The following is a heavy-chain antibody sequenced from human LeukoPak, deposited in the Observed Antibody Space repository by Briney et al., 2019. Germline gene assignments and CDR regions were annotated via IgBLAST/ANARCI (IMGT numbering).Heavy chain of an antibody. CDR3: ARPTSSXXYYDSSXXXN. D-gene: IGHD3-22*01. J-gene: IGHJ4*02. Sequence: GESLKISCKGSGYSFTSYWIGWVRQLPGKGLEWMGIIYPGDSDTRYSPSFQGQVTISADKSISTAYLQWSSLKASDTAMYYCARPTSSXXYYDSSXXXNWGQGTXVTV. V-gene: IGHV5-51*01. CDR1: GYSFTSYW. CDR2: IYPGDSDT.